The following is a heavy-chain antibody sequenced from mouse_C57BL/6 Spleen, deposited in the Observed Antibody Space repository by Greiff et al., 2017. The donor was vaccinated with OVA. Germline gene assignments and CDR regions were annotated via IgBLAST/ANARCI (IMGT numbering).Heavy chain of an antibody. V-gene: IGHV1-69*01. CDR1: GYTFTSYW. CDR2: IDPSDSYT. Sequence: QVQLQQPGAELVMPGASVKLSCKASGYTFTSYWMHWVKQRPGQGLEWIGEIDPSDSYTKSNQKFKGKSTLTVDKSSSTSYMQLSSLTSEDSAVYYCARSGPTVVATGYFDYWGQGTTLTVSS. J-gene: IGHJ2*01. D-gene: IGHD1-1*01. CDR3: ARSGPTVVATGYFDY.